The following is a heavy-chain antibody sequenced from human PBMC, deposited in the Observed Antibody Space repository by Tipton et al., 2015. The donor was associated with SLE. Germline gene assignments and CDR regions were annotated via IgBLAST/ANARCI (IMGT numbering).Heavy chain of an antibody. J-gene: IGHJ3*02. CDR1: GGSISSYY. V-gene: IGHV4-59*01. CDR2: IYYSGST. D-gene: IGHD1-1*01. Sequence: TLSLTCTVSGGSISSYYWSWIRQPPGKGLEWIGYIYYSGSTNSNPSLKSRVTISVDTSKNQFSLKLSSVTAAGTAVYYCARIRGLLEAFDIWGQGTMVTVSS. CDR3: ARIRGLLEAFDI.